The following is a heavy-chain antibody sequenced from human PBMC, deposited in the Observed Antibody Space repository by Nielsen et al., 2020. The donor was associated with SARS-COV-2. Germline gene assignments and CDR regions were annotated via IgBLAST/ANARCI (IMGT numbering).Heavy chain of an antibody. J-gene: IGHJ1*01. CDR2: INPSGGST. CDR3: ARDRRIGVNYGGNSIAEYFQH. V-gene: IGHV1-46*01. CDR1: GYTFTSYY. D-gene: IGHD4-23*01. Sequence: ASVKVSCKASGYTFTSYYMHWVRQAPGQGLEWMGIINPSGGSTSYAQKFQGRVTMTRDTSTSTVYMELSSLRSEDTAVYYCARDRRIGVNYGGNSIAEYFQHWGQGTLVTVSS.